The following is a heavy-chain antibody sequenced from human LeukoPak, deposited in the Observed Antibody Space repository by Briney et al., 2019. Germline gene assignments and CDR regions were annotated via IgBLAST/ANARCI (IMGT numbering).Heavy chain of an antibody. CDR2: IYYSGST. CDR3: ARAPRGSRVRGGAFDI. CDR1: GGSISNINYY. Sequence: SETLSLTCTVSGGSISNINYYWGWIRQPPGKGLEWIGSIYYSGSTYYNPSLKSRVTISVDTSNNQFSLKLSSVTAADTAVYYCARAPRGSRVRGGAFDIWGQGTMVTVSS. J-gene: IGHJ3*02. D-gene: IGHD3-10*01. V-gene: IGHV4-39*07.